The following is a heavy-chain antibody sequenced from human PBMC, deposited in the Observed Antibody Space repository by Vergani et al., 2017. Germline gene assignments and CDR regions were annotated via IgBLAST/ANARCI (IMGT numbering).Heavy chain of an antibody. J-gene: IGHJ4*02. Sequence: EVQLLESGGGLVQPGGSLRLSCAASGFTFSSYAMSWVRQAPGKGLEWVGRIKSKTDGGTTDYAAPVKGRFTISRDDSKNTLYLQMNSLKTEDTAVYYCTTGMTTVTTFDYWGQGTLVTVSS. V-gene: IGHV3-15*01. D-gene: IGHD4-17*01. CDR2: IKSKTDGGTT. CDR3: TTGMTTVTTFDY. CDR1: GFTFSSYA.